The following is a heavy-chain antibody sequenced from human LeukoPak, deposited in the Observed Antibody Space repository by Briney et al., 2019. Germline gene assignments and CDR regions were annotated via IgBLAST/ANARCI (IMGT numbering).Heavy chain of an antibody. V-gene: IGHV4-38-2*01. CDR3: ARYGYCSSTSCYREGFDY. Sequence: SETLSLTCAVSGYSISSGYYWGWIRQPPGKGLEWIGSIYHSGSTYYNPSLKSRVTISVDTSKNQFSLKLSSVTAADTAAYYCARYGYCSSTSCYREGFDYWGRGTLVTVSS. J-gene: IGHJ4*02. D-gene: IGHD2-2*02. CDR1: GYSISSGYY. CDR2: IYHSGST.